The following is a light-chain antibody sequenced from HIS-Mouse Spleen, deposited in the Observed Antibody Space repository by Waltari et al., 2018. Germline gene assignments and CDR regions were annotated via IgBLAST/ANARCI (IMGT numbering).Light chain of an antibody. CDR3: CSYAGSSTVV. Sequence: QSALTQPASVSGSPGQSITISCPGTSSDFGSYTLVSWYQQHPGKAPKLMIYEGSKRPSGVSNRFSGSKSGNTASLTISGLQAEDEADYYCCSYAGSSTVVFGGGTKLTVL. CDR2: EGS. V-gene: IGLV2-23*01. J-gene: IGLJ2*01. CDR1: SSDFGSYTL.